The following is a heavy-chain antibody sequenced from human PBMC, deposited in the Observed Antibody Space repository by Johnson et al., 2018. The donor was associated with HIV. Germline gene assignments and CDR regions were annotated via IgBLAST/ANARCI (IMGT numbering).Heavy chain of an antibody. Sequence: VQLVESGGGLIQPGGSLRLSCAASGFTVSSNYMSWVRQAPGKGLEWVSVIYSGGSTYYADSVKGRFTISRDNSKNTLYLQMSSLRDEDTAVYYCARDQYWCYYDSSGDPAPGAFEIWGQGTMVIVSS. D-gene: IGHD3-22*01. CDR1: GFTVSSNY. CDR2: IYSGGST. CDR3: ARDQYWCYYDSSGDPAPGAFEI. J-gene: IGHJ3*02. V-gene: IGHV3-53*01.